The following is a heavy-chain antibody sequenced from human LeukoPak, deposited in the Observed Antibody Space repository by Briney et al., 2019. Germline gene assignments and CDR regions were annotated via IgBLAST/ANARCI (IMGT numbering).Heavy chain of an antibody. V-gene: IGHV3-30*04. D-gene: IGHD6-19*01. CDR2: IAYDGSDE. CDR1: GFTFGSFG. CDR3: ARDVMAVAGTLGFDC. Sequence: GSLRRSCVAYGFTFGSFGMHWVRQAPGKGLDWVAVIAYDGSDENYADSVKGRFTISRDNFKNTLYLQMNSLGPEDTAMYYCARDVMAVAGTLGFDCWGQGALVTVSS. J-gene: IGHJ4*02.